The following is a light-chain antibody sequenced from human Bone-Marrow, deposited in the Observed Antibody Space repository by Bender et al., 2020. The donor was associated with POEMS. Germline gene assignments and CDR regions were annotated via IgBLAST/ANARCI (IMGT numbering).Light chain of an antibody. J-gene: IGLJ2*01. CDR2: EVT. Sequence: QSALTQPPSASGSPGQSVTISCTGTSSDVGAHNYVSWYQQHPGKAPKLIIYEVTKRPSGVPDRFSGSKSGNTASLTVSGLQAEDEADYYCCSYTETTTFSIFGGGTKLTVL. CDR1: SSDVGAHNY. V-gene: IGLV2-8*01. CDR3: CSYTETTTFSI.